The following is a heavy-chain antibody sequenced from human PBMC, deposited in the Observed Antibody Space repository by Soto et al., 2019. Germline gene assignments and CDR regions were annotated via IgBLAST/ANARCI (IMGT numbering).Heavy chain of an antibody. CDR1: GFTFSSYI. D-gene: IGHD3-22*01. J-gene: IGHJ2*01. CDR2: ISSSSSYI. V-gene: IGHV3-21*01. CDR3: ARAIAYSDSSGKLQGDWYFDL. Sequence: GGSLRLACAASGFTFSSYIMNWVRQAPGKGLEWVSSISSSSSYIYYADSVKGRFTSSRDNAKNSLYLQMTSLRAEDTAVYHCARAIAYSDSSGKLQGDWYFDLWGLGTLVTVYS.